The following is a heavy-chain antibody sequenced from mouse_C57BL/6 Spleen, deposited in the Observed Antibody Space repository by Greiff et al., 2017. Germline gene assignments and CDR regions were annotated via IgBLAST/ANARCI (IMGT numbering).Heavy chain of an antibody. CDR1: GYSITSGYY. CDR2: ISYDGSN. J-gene: IGHJ1*03. D-gene: IGHD1-1*01. Sequence: DVKLQESGPGLVKPSQSLPLTCSVTGYSITSGYYWNWIRQFPGNKLEWMGYISYDGSNNYNPSLKNRISITRDTSKNQFFLKLNSVTTEDTATYYCARGITTVVASDWYFDVWGTGTTVTVSS. V-gene: IGHV3-6*01. CDR3: ARGITTVVASDWYFDV.